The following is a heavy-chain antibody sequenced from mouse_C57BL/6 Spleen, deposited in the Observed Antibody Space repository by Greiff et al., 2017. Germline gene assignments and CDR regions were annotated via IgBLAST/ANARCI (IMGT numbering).Heavy chain of an antibody. CDR1: GFNINNTY. CDR2: IDPANCHT. CDR3: ARPVVAHWYFDV. D-gene: IGHD1-1*01. J-gene: IGHJ1*03. Sequence: VQLQQSVAELVRPGASVKLSCTASGFNINNTYMHWVKQRPEQGLEWIGRIDPANCHTKYAPKFQGKATITADTSSNTAYLQLSSLTSEDNAIYYCARPVVAHWYFDVWGTGTTVTVSS. V-gene: IGHV14-3*01.